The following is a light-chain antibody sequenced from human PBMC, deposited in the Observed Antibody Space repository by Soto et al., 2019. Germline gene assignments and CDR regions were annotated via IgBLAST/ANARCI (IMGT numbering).Light chain of an antibody. CDR2: DAS. V-gene: IGKV1-5*03. Sequence: DIQMTQSPSPLSASVGDSVTITCRASQTVSSSLAWYQVIPGKAPKLLIYDASTLQNGVPSRFSARGSGTEFTLTIRGLQPDDFATYSCQHYYSQPRTFGQGTKLEIK. CDR3: QHYYSQPRT. J-gene: IGKJ2*02. CDR1: QTVSSS.